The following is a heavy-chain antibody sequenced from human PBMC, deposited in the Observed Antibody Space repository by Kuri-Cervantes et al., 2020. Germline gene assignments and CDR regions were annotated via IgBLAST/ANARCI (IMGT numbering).Heavy chain of an antibody. V-gene: IGHV3-48*01. CDR3: AKSYCSSTTCQAAH. Sequence: GESLKISCAASGFTFSSYSMNWVRQAPGKGLEWVSYISSSSSTIYYADSVKGRFTISRDNAKNSLYLQMNSLRTEDTALYYCAKSYCSSTTCQAAHWGQGTLVTVSS. CDR1: GFTFSSYS. CDR2: ISSSSSTI. D-gene: IGHD2-2*01. J-gene: IGHJ4*02.